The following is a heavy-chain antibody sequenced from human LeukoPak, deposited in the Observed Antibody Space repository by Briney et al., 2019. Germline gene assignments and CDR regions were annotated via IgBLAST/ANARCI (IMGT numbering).Heavy chain of an antibody. D-gene: IGHD3-22*01. CDR2: ISGSGGST. CDR3: AKVRNSYYDSSGYYGY. CDR1: GFTFSSYA. V-gene: IGHV3-23*01. Sequence: GGSLRLSCAASGFTFSSYAMSWVRQAPGKGLEWVSAISGSGGSTYYADSVKGRFTISRDNSKNTLYLQMNSLRAEDTAVYYCAKVRNSYYDSSGYYGYWGQGTLVTVSS. J-gene: IGHJ4*02.